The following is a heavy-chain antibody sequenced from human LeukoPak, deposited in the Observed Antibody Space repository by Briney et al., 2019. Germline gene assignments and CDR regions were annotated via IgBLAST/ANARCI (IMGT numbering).Heavy chain of an antibody. V-gene: IGHV3-23*01. J-gene: IGHJ4*02. D-gene: IGHD6-19*01. Sequence: GGSLRLSCAAPGFTFSSYIMNWVRQAPGTGLEWVSAISGSGGSTYYADSVKGRFTISRDNSNNTLYLQLKSLRAEDTGVYYCAKDRRAVAGLLDYWGQGTLVTVSS. CDR3: AKDRRAVAGLLDY. CDR2: ISGSGGST. CDR1: GFTFSSYI.